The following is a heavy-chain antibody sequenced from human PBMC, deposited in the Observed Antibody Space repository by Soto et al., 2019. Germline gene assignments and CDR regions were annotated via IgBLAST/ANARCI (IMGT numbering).Heavy chain of an antibody. CDR2: ISGSGQTT. D-gene: IGHD4-4*01. Sequence: GSPRLSCAASGFTFSSYSLSWLRQAPGKGLEWVSGISGSGQTTHYRDSVKGRFTISRDNFRNTLYLQVNSLRAEDTAVYFCTKSRGDSWTTYFFDYWGQGALVTVSS. CDR1: GFTFSSYS. J-gene: IGHJ4*02. V-gene: IGHV3-23*01. CDR3: TKSRGDSWTTYFFDY.